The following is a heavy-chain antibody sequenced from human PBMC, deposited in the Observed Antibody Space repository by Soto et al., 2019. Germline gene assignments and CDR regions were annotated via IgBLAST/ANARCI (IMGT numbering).Heavy chain of an antibody. CDR2: ISSSSSTI. CDR3: ARDGVGSTAYFGYFDY. V-gene: IGHV3-48*01. CDR1: GFTFSSYS. Sequence: PGESLKISCAASGFTFSSYSMNWVRQAPGKGLEWVSYISSSSSTIYYADSVKGRFTISRDNARNMLYLQMNSLRAEDTAVYYCARDGVGSTAYFGYFDYWGLGTRVTVSS. J-gene: IGHJ4*02. D-gene: IGHD1-26*01.